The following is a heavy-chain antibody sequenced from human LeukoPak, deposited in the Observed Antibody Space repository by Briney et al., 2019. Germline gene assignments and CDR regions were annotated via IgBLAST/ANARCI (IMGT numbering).Heavy chain of an antibody. J-gene: IGHJ4*02. CDR3: AREVAATYYFDY. CDR2: IYYSGST. V-gene: IGHV4-31*03. D-gene: IGHD6-25*01. Sequence: SQTLSLTCTVSGGSISSGGYYWSWIRQHPGKGLEWIGYIYYSGSTYYNPSLKSRVTISVDTSKNQFSLKLSSVTAADMAVYYCAREVAATYYFDYWGQGTLVTVSS. CDR1: GGSISSGGYY.